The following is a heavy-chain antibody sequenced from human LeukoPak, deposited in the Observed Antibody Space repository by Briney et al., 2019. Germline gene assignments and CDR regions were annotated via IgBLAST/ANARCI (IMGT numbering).Heavy chain of an antibody. CDR3: ARGRRYCSSTSCYVAPFDY. V-gene: IGHV1-2*02. J-gene: IGHJ4*02. CDR2: INPNSGGT. CDR1: GYTLTGYY. D-gene: IGHD2-2*01. Sequence: ASVKVSCKASGYTLTGYYMHWVRQAPGQGLEWMGWINPNSGGTNYAQKFQGRVTMTRDTSISTAYMELSRLRSDDTAVYYCARGRRYCSSTSCYVAPFDYWGQGTLVTVSS.